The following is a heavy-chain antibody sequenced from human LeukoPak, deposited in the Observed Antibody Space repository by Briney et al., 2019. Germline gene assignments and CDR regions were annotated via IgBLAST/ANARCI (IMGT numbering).Heavy chain of an antibody. J-gene: IGHJ4*02. CDR3: AKDRGGSGRGYFDY. CDR2: ISSSGDST. CDR1: GFTFSSYA. Sequence: GGSLRLSCAASGFTFSSYAMSWVRQAPGKGLEWVSTISSSGDSTYYTDSVKGRFTISRDNSKNTLYRQMNSLRAEDTAVYYCAKDRGGSGRGYFDYWGQGTLVTVSS. D-gene: IGHD3-10*01. V-gene: IGHV3-23*01.